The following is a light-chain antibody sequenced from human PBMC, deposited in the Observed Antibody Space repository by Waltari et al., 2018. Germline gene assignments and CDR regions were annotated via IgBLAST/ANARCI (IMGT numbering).Light chain of an antibody. CDR1: SSDVGGYNL. J-gene: IGLJ2*01. CDR2: EVT. CDR3: CSFAGSTTVI. V-gene: IGLV2-23*02. Sequence: QSALTQPASVSGSPGQSITISCTGTSSDVGGYNLVSWYQQHPGEVPKLMIYEVTKRPSGISNRFSASKSGTTASLTISGLQAEDEADYYCCSFAGSTTVIFGGGTRLTVL.